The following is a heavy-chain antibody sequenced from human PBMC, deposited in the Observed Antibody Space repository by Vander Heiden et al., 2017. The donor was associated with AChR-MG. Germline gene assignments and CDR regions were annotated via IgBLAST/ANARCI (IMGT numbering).Heavy chain of an antibody. CDR3: ARDRLDGGNSGH. J-gene: IGHJ4*02. D-gene: IGHD2-21*02. CDR1: GSPFSSSA. CDR2: IIPILGIA. V-gene: IGHV1-69*04. Sequence: QVQLVQSGAEVKKPGSSVKVSCKASGSPFSSSAISWVRQAPGQGREWMGRIIPILGIANYAQKFQGRVTITADKSTSTAYMGLRSLRSEDTAVYYCARDRLDGGNSGHGGQGTLVTVSS.